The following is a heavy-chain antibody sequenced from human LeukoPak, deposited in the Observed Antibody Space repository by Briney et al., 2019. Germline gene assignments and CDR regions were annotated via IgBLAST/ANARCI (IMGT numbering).Heavy chain of an antibody. Sequence: PGGSLRLSCAASGFTFSSYAMSWVRQAPGKGLEWVSAISGSGGSTYYADSMKGRFAISRDNSKNTLYLQMNSLRAEDTAVYYCAKDTYYYDSGAPDYWGQGTLVTVSS. J-gene: IGHJ4*02. CDR2: ISGSGGST. D-gene: IGHD3-22*01. CDR3: AKDTYYYDSGAPDY. V-gene: IGHV3-23*01. CDR1: GFTFSSYA.